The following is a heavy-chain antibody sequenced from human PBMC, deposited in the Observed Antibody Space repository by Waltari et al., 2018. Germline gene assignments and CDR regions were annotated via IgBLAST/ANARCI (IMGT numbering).Heavy chain of an antibody. CDR2: IYYSGST. Sequence: QLQLQESGPGLVKPSETLSLTCTVSGGSISSSSYYWGWIRQPPGKGLEWIGSIYYSGSTYYNPSLKSRVTISVDTSKNQFSLKLSSVTAADTAVYYCARVYQLPARWYFDYWGQGTLVTVSS. CDR1: GGSISSSSYY. J-gene: IGHJ4*02. CDR3: ARVYQLPARWYFDY. D-gene: IGHD2-2*01. V-gene: IGHV4-39*07.